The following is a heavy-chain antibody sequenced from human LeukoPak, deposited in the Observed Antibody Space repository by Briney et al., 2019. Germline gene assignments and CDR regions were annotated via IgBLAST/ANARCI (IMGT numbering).Heavy chain of an antibody. Sequence: GGSLRLSCAASGFTFSSYAMHWVRQAPGKGLEWVAVISYDGSNKYYADSVKGRFTISRDNSKNTLYLQMNSLRAEDTAVYYCARDRPFGGVIVSYWFDPWGQGTLVIVSS. CDR2: ISYDGSNK. J-gene: IGHJ5*02. CDR1: GFTFSSYA. D-gene: IGHD3-16*02. V-gene: IGHV3-30*04. CDR3: ARDRPFGGVIVSYWFDP.